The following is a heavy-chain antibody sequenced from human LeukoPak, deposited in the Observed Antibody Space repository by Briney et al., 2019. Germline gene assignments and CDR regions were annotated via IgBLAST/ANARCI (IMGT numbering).Heavy chain of an antibody. D-gene: IGHD1-26*01. V-gene: IGHV3-21*01. CDR1: GFTFSSYS. CDR2: ISSSSSYI. Sequence: GGSLRLSCAASGFTFSSYSMNWVRQAPGKGLEWVSSISSSSSYIYYADSVKGRFTISRDNAKNSLYLQMNSLRAEDTAVHYCARDQRGSYHSSWGQGTLVTVSS. CDR3: ARDQRGSYHSS. J-gene: IGHJ4*02.